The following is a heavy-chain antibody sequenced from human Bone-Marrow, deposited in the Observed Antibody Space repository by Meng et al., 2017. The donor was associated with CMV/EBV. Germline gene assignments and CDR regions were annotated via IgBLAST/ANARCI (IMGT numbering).Heavy chain of an antibody. V-gene: IGHV4-34*01. CDR1: GFTFSNYG. J-gene: IGHJ5*02. D-gene: IGHD3-22*01. CDR3: ARGVSGYYYNWFDP. Sequence: GSLRLSCAASGFTFSNYGMSWVRQPPGKGLEWIGEINHSGSTNYNPSLKSRVTISVDTSKNQFSLKLSSVTAADTAVYYCARGVSGYYYNWFDPWGQGTPVTVSS. CDR2: INHSGST.